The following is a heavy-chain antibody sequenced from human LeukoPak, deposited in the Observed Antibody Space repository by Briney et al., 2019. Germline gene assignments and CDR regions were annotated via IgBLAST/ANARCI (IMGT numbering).Heavy chain of an antibody. CDR2: IYTSGNT. Sequence: SETLSLTCTVSGGSISSYYWSWIRQPPGEGLEWIGHIYTSGNTNYNPSLKSRVTMSVDTSKNQFSLKLRSVTAADTAVYYCARDGYYFDSSGYYFWGQGTLVTVSS. CDR1: GGSISSYY. J-gene: IGHJ4*02. CDR3: ARDGYYFDSSGYYF. D-gene: IGHD3-22*01. V-gene: IGHV4-4*07.